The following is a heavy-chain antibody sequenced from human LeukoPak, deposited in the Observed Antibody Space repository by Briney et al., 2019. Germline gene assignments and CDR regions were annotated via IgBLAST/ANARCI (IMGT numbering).Heavy chain of an antibody. CDR1: GFTFDVYA. CDR3: AKGAALHYYYYMDV. D-gene: IGHD2-2*02. CDR2: ISWNSGSI. J-gene: IGHJ6*03. V-gene: IGHV3-9*01. Sequence: PGGSLRLSCAASGFTFDVYAMHWVRQAPGKGLEWVSGISWNSGSIGYADSVKGRFTISRDNAKNSLYLQMNSLRAEDTALYYCAKGAALHYYYYMDVWGKGTTVTVSS.